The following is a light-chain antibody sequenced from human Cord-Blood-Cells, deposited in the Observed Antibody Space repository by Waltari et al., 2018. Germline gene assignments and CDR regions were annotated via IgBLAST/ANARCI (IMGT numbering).Light chain of an antibody. V-gene: IGLV1-47*01. CDR1: SSNSGSNY. J-gene: IGLJ2*01. CDR3: AAWDDSLSGRV. CDR2: RNN. Sequence: QSVLTQPPSASGTPGQRVTISCSGSSSNSGSNYVYWYQQLPGTAPKLLIYRNNHRPSGVPDRFSGSKSGTSASLAISGLRSEDEADYYCAAWDDSLSGRVFGGGTKLTVL.